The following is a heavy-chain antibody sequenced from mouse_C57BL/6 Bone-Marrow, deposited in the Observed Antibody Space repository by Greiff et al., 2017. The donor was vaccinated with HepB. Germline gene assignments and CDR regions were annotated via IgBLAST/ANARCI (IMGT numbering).Heavy chain of an antibody. J-gene: IGHJ1*03. D-gene: IGHD1-1*01. CDR2: IDPENGDT. V-gene: IGHV14-4*01. Sequence: EVQLVESGAELVRPGASVKLSCTASGFNIKDDYMHWVKQRPEQGLEWIGWIDPENGDTEYASKFQGKATITADTSSNTAYLQLSSLTSEDTAVYYCTTLITTVVQGYFDVWGTGTTVTVSS. CDR3: TTLITTVVQGYFDV. CDR1: GFNIKDDY.